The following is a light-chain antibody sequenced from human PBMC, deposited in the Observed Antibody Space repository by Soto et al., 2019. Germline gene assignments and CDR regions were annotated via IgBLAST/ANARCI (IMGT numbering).Light chain of an antibody. CDR2: DAS. J-gene: IGKJ4*01. CDR3: QQFGSSPLT. Sequence: DIVLTQSPGSLSLSPGERATLSCRASQSISSNYLAWYRQKPGQAPRLLMYDASSRATGIPDRFSGSGSGTDFTLTISTLEPEDFAVYYCQQFGSSPLTFGGGTKVDIK. V-gene: IGKV3-20*01. CDR1: QSISSNY.